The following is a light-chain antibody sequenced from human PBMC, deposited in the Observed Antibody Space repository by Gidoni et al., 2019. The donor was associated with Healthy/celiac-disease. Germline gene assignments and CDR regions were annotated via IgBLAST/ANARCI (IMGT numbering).Light chain of an antibody. CDR3: QQRSNWPPIT. V-gene: IGKV3-11*01. Sequence: EIGLTQSPATLPLSPGERATPSCRASQSVSSYLAWYQQKPGQAPRLLIYDSSNRATGIPARFSGSGCGTEFTITISSLEPEDFAVYYCQQRSNWPPITFGQGTRLEIK. J-gene: IGKJ5*01. CDR1: QSVSSY. CDR2: DSS.